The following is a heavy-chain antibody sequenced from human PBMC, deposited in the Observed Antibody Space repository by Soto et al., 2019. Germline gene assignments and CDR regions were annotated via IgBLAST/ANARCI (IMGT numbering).Heavy chain of an antibody. CDR2: IYYSGTTT. J-gene: IGHJ4*02. CDR3: ARLGGSYAVPHFDY. Sequence: SETLSLTCTVSGGSISSGDYYWSWIRQPPGKGLEWIGYIYYSGTTTNYNPSLKSRVTLSVDTSKNKYSLKLSSVTAADTAVYYCARLGGSYAVPHFDYWGRGTLVTVSS. D-gene: IGHD1-26*01. V-gene: IGHV4-30-4*01. CDR1: GGSISSGDYY.